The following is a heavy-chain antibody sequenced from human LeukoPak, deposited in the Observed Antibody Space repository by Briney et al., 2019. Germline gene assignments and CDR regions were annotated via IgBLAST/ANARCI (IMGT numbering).Heavy chain of an antibody. J-gene: IGHJ5*02. V-gene: IGHV4-59*01. Sequence: PSETLSLTCTVSGGSISSYYWRCIRQPPGKGLEWIGYIYYSGSTNYNPSLKSRVTISVDTSKNQFSLKLSSVTAADTAVYYCARVGGYSNWFDPWGQGTLVTVSS. CDR1: GGSISSYY. CDR3: ARVGGYSNWFDP. CDR2: IYYSGST. D-gene: IGHD5-12*01.